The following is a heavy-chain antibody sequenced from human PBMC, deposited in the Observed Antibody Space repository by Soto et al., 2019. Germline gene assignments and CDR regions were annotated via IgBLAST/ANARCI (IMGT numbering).Heavy chain of an antibody. Sequence: GASVKVSCKASGGTFSSYAISWVRQAPGQGLEWMGGIIPIFGTANYAQKFQGRVTITADKSTSTAYMELSSLRSEDTAVYYCARDSFRTTVNNWLGSYYYGMDVWGQGTTVTVYS. D-gene: IGHD4-4*01. CDR2: IIPIFGTA. J-gene: IGHJ6*02. CDR3: ARDSFRTTVNNWLGSYYYGMDV. CDR1: GGTFSSYA. V-gene: IGHV1-69*06.